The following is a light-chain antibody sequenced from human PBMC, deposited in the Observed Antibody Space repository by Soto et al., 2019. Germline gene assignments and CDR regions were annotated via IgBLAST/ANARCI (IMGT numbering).Light chain of an antibody. J-gene: IGKJ1*01. CDR1: QSISDS. V-gene: IGKV1-5*03. CDR2: EAS. CDR3: QQYNGYWT. Sequence: DIQMTQSPSTPSASVGDRVTITCRDSQSISDSLAWYQQKPGKAPKLLIYEASSLKSGVPSRFSGSRSGTEYTLTISSLQPDDFATYYCQQYNGYWTFGQGTKVEIK.